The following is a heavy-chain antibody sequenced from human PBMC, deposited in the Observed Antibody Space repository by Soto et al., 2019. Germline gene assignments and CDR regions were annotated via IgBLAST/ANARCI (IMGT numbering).Heavy chain of an antibody. D-gene: IGHD3-16*01. CDR1: GGSFSGYY. J-gene: IGHJ6*02. V-gene: IGHV4-34*01. CDR2: INHSGST. CDR3: ARGGYYDYATGMDV. Sequence: SETLSLTCAVYGGSFSGYYWSWIRQPPGKGLEWIGEINHSGSTNYNPSLKSRVTISVDTSKNQFSLKLSSVTAADTAVYYCARGGYYDYATGMDVWGQGTTVTVSS.